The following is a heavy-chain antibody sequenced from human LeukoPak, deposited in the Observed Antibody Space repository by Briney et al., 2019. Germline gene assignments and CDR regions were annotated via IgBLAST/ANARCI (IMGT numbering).Heavy chain of an antibody. CDR1: GGSISNYY. V-gene: IGHV4-59*12. Sequence: PSETLSLTCTVSGGSISNYYWSWIRLPPGKGLEWIGYIYYSGSTKYNPSLKSRVTMSVDTSKNQFSLKLSSVTAADTAVYYCARAPSRGAFDIWGQGTMVTASS. CDR2: IYYSGST. J-gene: IGHJ3*02. CDR3: ARAPSRGAFDI.